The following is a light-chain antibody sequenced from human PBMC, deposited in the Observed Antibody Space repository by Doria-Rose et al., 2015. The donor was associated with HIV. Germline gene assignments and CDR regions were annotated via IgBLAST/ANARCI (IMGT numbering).Light chain of an antibody. CDR3: QSYAGSLGGYG. CDR1: CSNIGAGYD. Sequence: QSVSTQPPSVSGAPGQRVTISCTGTCSNIGAGYDVHWYQQLPGPAPTLVIYGNSNRPSGVPDRFSGSKSGTAASLAITGPQAEDEAAYFCQSYAGSLGGYGSGTGTKVTGL. CDR2: GNS. J-gene: IGLJ1*01. V-gene: IGLV1-40*01.